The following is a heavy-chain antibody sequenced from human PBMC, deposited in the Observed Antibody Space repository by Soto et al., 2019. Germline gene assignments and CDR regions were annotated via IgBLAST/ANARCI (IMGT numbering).Heavy chain of an antibody. Sequence: ASVKVSCKASGYTFTSYAMHWVRQAPGQRLGWMGWINAGNGNTKCSQKFQDRVNITRDTSASTTYMELSSLRSEDTAVYYCARGESVVGDYWGQGTLVTVSS. CDR1: GYTFTSYA. CDR2: INAGNGNT. V-gene: IGHV1-3*01. CDR3: ARGESVVGDY. J-gene: IGHJ4*02. D-gene: IGHD2-15*01.